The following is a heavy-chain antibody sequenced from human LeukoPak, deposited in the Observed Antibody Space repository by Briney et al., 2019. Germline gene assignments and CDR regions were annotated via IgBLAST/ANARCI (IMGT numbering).Heavy chain of an antibody. J-gene: IGHJ4*02. V-gene: IGHV4-59*08. CDR1: GGSIISHA. CDR3: ARHGFYDRSGYYTFDY. D-gene: IGHD3-22*01. Sequence: SETLSLTCTASGGSIISHALSWIRQPPGKGLEWIGYIYYSVSANYNPPPKSRVITSINTYTNQFSLKMNSLTAADTAVYYCARHGFYDRSGYYTFDYWGQGRLVTVSS. CDR2: IYYSVSA.